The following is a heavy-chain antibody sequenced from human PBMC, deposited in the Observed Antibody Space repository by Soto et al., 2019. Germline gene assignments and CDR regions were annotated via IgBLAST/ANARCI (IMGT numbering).Heavy chain of an antibody. CDR2: ISPYNGNT. V-gene: IGHV1-18*01. J-gene: IGHJ4*02. D-gene: IGHD1-1*01. CDR1: VYTFTNYG. Sequence: ASVKVSCNASVYTFTNYGISWVRQAPGQGLEWMGWISPYNGNTNYAQKFQARVTMTTDTSTSTAYMELRGLRSDDSAVYYCARDVNWNVDSWGQGILVTVSS. CDR3: ARDVNWNVDS.